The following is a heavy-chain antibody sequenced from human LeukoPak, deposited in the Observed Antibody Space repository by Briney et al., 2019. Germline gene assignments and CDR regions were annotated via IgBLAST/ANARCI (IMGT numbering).Heavy chain of an antibody. CDR2: IYYDGST. CDR3: ARVAMAENYYDSSGYFDY. CDR1: GDSISSYY. V-gene: IGHV4-59*01. Sequence: SETLSLTCTVSGDSISSYYWSWIRQPPGKGLGWIGYIYYDGSTNYNPSLKSRVTISVDTSKNQFSLKLSSVTAADTAVYYCARVAMAENYYDSSGYFDYWGQGTLVTVSS. D-gene: IGHD3-22*01. J-gene: IGHJ4*02.